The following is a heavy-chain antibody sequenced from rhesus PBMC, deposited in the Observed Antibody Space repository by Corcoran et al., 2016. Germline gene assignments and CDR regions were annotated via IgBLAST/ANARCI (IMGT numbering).Heavy chain of an antibody. CDR3: ALGMPFEF. J-gene: IGHJ1*01. Sequence: QVQLQESGPGLVKPSETLPLTCAVYGASINYNYWSWIRQPPGRGLEWIGYIFGGSGSTTYNPSLGSLVTISKDTSKNQFSLKLKSVTAADTAVYYCALGMPFEFWGQGALVIVSS. V-gene: IGHV4S7*01. CDR2: IFGGSGST. D-gene: IGHD2-2*01. CDR1: GASINYNY.